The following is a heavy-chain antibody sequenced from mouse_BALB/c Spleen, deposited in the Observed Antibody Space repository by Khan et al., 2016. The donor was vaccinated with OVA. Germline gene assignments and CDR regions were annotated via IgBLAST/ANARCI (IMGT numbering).Heavy chain of an antibody. D-gene: IGHD3-2*01. CDR2: INTNTGES. V-gene: IGHV9-3*02. J-gene: IGHJ3*01. CDR3: SSQTGRASFAY. Sequence: QIQLVQSGPELKKPGETVKISCKASGYTFTNYGMNWVKQSPGNVLKWMGWINTNTGESTYAEDFKGRFAFSLETSASTAYLQIHNLKHEDTATYFCSSQTGRASFAYWGQGTLVTVSA. CDR1: GYTFTNYG.